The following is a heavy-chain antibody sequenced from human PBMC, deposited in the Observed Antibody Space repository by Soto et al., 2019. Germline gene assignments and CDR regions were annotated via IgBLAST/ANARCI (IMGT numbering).Heavy chain of an antibody. CDR3: ARVTYYSDSSGYSPYYYGMDV. J-gene: IGHJ6*02. D-gene: IGHD3-22*01. Sequence: GGSLRLSCAASGSTVSSNYMSWVRQAPGKGLEWVSVIYSGGSTYYADSVKGRFTISRDNSKNTLYLQMNSLRAEDTAVYYCARVTYYSDSSGYSPYYYGMDVWGQGTKVTVSS. CDR1: GSTVSSNY. CDR2: IYSGGST. V-gene: IGHV3-53*01.